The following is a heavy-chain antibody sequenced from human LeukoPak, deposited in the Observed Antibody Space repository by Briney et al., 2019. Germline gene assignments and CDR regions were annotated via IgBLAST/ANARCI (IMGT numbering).Heavy chain of an antibody. Sequence: PGGSLRLSCAASGFTFSSYGMHWVRQAPGKGLEWVAVIWYDGSNKYYADSVKGRFTISRDNSKNTLYLQMNSLRAEDTAVYYCARDGSDYDFWSGYYNYFDYWSQGTLVTVSS. CDR3: ARDGSDYDFWSGYYNYFDY. V-gene: IGHV3-33*01. D-gene: IGHD3-3*01. J-gene: IGHJ4*02. CDR2: IWYDGSNK. CDR1: GFTFSSYG.